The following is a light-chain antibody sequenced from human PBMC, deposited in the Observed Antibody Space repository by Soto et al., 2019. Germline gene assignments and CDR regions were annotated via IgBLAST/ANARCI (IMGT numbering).Light chain of an antibody. CDR2: GAS. CDR1: QSIRTS. Sequence: EVVLTQSPSTLSLSPGETTTLSCRASQSIRTSLAWYQQKPGQAPRLLIYGASNRAAGIPDRFSGSEYGTDFNLTISRLEPEEFTVYYCRQYSSSRRTFGQGTKVDIK. CDR3: RQYSSSRRT. J-gene: IGKJ1*01. V-gene: IGKV3-20*01.